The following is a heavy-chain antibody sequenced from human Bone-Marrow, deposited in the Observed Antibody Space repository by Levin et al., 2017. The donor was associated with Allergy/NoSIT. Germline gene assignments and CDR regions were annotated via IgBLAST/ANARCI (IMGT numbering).Heavy chain of an antibody. Sequence: ASVKVSCKASGYTFTSYDINWVRQATGQGLEWMGWMNPNSGNTGYAQKFQGRVTMTRNTSISTAYMELSSLRSEDTAVYYCARASKRIAARPLTYYFDYWGQGTLVTVSS. CDR1: GYTFTSYD. J-gene: IGHJ4*02. CDR3: ARASKRIAARPLTYYFDY. CDR2: MNPNSGNT. D-gene: IGHD6-6*01. V-gene: IGHV1-8*01.